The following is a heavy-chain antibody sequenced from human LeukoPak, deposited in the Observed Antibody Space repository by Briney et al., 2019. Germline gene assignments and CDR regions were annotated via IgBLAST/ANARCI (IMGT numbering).Heavy chain of an antibody. CDR2: IIPIFGTA. CDR3: ASPLWFGARYYYMDV. CDR1: GGTFSSYA. V-gene: IGHV1-69*01. Sequence: SVKVSCKASGGTFSSYAISWVRQAPGQGLEWMGGIIPIFGTANYAQKFQGRVTITADESTSTAYKELSSLRSEDTAVYYCASPLWFGARYYYMDVWGKGTTVTVSS. D-gene: IGHD3-10*01. J-gene: IGHJ6*03.